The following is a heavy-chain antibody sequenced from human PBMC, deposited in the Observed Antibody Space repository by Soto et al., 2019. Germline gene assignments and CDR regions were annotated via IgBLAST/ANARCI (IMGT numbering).Heavy chain of an antibody. D-gene: IGHD6-19*01. J-gene: IGHJ2*01. CDR1: GFTFTSSA. Sequence: QMQLVQSGPEVKKPGTSVKVSCKASGFTFTSSAVQWVRQARGQRLEWIGWIVVGSGNTNYAQKFQERVTINRDMSTSTYYIELRSLRSEDTAVYYCAADRPSSGWYFIWGRVTLVTDSS. V-gene: IGHV1-58*01. CDR2: IVVGSGNT. CDR3: AADRPSSGWYFI.